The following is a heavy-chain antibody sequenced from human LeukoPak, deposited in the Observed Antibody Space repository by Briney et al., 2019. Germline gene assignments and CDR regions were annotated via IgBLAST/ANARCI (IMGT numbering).Heavy chain of an antibody. Sequence: PSETLSLTCTVSGGSISSYYWSWIRQPPGKGLEWIGYIYYSGSTNYNPSLKSRVTISVDTSKNQFSLKLSSVTAADTAVYYCARHRGGMAGPFDYWGQGTLVTVSS. CDR3: ARHRGGMAGPFDY. CDR2: IYYSGST. CDR1: GGSISSYY. J-gene: IGHJ4*02. V-gene: IGHV4-59*08. D-gene: IGHD3-10*01.